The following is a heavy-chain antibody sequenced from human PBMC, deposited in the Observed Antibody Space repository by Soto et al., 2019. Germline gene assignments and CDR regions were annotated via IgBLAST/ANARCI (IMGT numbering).Heavy chain of an antibody. CDR3: ATRGHRRGYVRRYSSVWYPFNY. CDR1: GGTFSSYA. V-gene: IGHV1-69*06. J-gene: IGHJ4*02. Sequence: QVQLVQSGAEVKKPGSSVKVSCKASGGTFSSYAISWVRQAPGQGLEWMGGIIPIFGTANYAQKFQGRVTMTPDKSTSTVYMKLISLRSEDTGVYSCATRGHRRGYVRRYSSVWYPFNYWGQGTLVTVSS. D-gene: IGHD6-19*01. CDR2: IIPIFGTA.